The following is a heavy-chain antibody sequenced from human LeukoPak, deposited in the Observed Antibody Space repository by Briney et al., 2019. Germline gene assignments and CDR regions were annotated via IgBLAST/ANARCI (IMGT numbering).Heavy chain of an antibody. CDR2: IYYSGST. CDR1: GGSISSSSYY. V-gene: IGHV4-39*01. J-gene: IGHJ4*02. CDR3: AGPGISGYCSSTSCHFDY. Sequence: SETLSLTCTVSGGSISSSSYYWGWIREPPGKGLEWIGSIYYSGSTYYNPSPKSRATISVATSKNQFSLTLSSVTAADTAVYYCAGPGISGYCSSTSCHFDYWGQGTLVTVSS. D-gene: IGHD2-2*01.